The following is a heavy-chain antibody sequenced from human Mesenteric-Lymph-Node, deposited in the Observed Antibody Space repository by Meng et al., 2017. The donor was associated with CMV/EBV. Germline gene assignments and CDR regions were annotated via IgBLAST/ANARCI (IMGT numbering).Heavy chain of an antibody. CDR3: ARVGFSYQLPSDHAFDI. Sequence: GESLKISCAASGFTFSSYSMNWVRQAPGKGLEWVSSISSSSYIYYADSVKGRFTISRDNAKNSLYLQMNSLRAEDTAVYYCARVGFSYQLPSDHAFDIWGQGTMVTVSS. J-gene: IGHJ3*02. D-gene: IGHD2-2*01. CDR2: ISSSSYI. V-gene: IGHV3-21*01. CDR1: GFTFSSYS.